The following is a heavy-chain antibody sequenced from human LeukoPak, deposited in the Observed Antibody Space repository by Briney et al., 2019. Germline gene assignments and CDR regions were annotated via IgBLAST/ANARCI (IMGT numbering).Heavy chain of an antibody. D-gene: IGHD1-26*01. Sequence: SETLSLTCTVSGGSISSSSYYWGWIRQPPGKGLEWIGSIYYSGSTSYNPSLKSRVTISVDTSKNQFSLNLTSVTAADTAVYYCARSGSTAFDYWGQGTLVTVSS. CDR2: IYYSGST. J-gene: IGHJ4*02. CDR3: ARSGSTAFDY. V-gene: IGHV4-39*07. CDR1: GGSISSSSYY.